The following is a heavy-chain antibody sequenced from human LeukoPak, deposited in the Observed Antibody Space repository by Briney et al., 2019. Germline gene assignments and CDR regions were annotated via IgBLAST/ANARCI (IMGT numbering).Heavy chain of an antibody. V-gene: IGHV3-21*01. D-gene: IGHD3-10*01. Sequence: KAGGSLRLSCAASGFTLSSYSMNWVRHAPGKGLEWVSFISTSSSYIYYADSVKGRFTISRDNAKNSLFLQMNSLRAEDTALYYCARDSGGARFFNRFDPWGQGVLVTVSS. CDR2: ISTSSSYI. CDR3: ARDSGGARFFNRFDP. CDR1: GFTLSSYS. J-gene: IGHJ5*02.